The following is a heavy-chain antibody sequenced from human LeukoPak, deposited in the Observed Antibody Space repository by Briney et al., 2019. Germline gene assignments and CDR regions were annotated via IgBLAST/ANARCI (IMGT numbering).Heavy chain of an antibody. CDR3: ARDSGDTALDY. V-gene: IGHV4-34*01. CDR2: INHSGST. Sequence: SETLSLTCAVYGGSFSGYYWSWIRQPPGKGLEWIGEINHSGSTNYNPSLKSRVTISVDTSKNQFSLKLSSVTAADTAVYYCARDSGDTALDYWGQGTLVTVSS. D-gene: IGHD5-18*01. J-gene: IGHJ4*02. CDR1: GGSFSGYY.